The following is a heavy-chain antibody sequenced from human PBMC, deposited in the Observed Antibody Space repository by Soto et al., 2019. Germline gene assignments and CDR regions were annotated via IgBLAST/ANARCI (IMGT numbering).Heavy chain of an antibody. CDR3: AHSPSDIVGAPDFDY. CDR2: IYWNDDK. J-gene: IGHJ4*02. Sequence: QITLKESGPTLVKPTQTLTLTCTFSGFSLSTSGVGVGWIRQPPGKALEWLALIYWNDDKRYSPSLKSRLTITKDTSKNQVVLTMTNMDPVDTATYYCAHSPSDIVGAPDFDYWGQGTLVTVSS. V-gene: IGHV2-5*01. D-gene: IGHD1-26*01. CDR1: GFSLSTSGVG.